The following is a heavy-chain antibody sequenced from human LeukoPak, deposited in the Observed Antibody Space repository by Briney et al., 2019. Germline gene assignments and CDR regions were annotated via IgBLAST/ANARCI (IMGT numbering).Heavy chain of an antibody. V-gene: IGHV4-39*01. Sequence: KSSETLSLTCTVSGDSISSDDYYWTWIRQPPGKGLEWIGEVSHDGSTNSNPSLKSRVTISIDTSKNQFSLKLSSVTAADTAVYYCARPLRCVSNNCYMDNWFDPWGQGTLVTVSS. CDR3: ARPLRCVSNNCYMDNWFDP. D-gene: IGHD2-2*02. J-gene: IGHJ5*02. CDR1: GDSISSDDYY. CDR2: VSHDGST.